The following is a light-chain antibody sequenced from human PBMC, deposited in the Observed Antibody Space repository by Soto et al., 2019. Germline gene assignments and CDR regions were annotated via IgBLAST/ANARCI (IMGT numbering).Light chain of an antibody. CDR2: GAS. Sequence: EIVLTQSPVTLSLSPGERGTLSCRASQSVGTSLAWYQQKPGQAPRLLIYGASNRATGIPDRFSGSGSGTEFTLTISKLEPEDFAVYHCQQYGGSPRTFGQGTKVDIK. J-gene: IGKJ1*01. CDR3: QQYGGSPRT. V-gene: IGKV3-20*01. CDR1: QSVGTS.